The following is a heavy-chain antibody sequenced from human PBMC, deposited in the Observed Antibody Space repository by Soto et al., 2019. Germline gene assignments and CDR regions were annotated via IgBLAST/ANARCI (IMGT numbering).Heavy chain of an antibody. D-gene: IGHD2-15*01. CDR3: AKGDCSGGRCYRGFDY. V-gene: IGHV3-23*01. CDR1: GFTFSSYD. J-gene: IGHJ4*02. CDR2: VSASGSIT. Sequence: LRLSCAASGFTFSSYDMSWVRQAPGKGLEWVSGVSASGSITSYADSAKGRFTISRDNAKNTMFLQMNSLRAEDTAVYFCAKGDCSGGRCYRGFDYWGQGTLVTVSS.